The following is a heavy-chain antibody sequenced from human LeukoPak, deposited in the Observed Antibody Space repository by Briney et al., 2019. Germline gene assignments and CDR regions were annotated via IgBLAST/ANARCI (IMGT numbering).Heavy chain of an antibody. V-gene: IGHV3-53*01. CDR1: GFTVSSNY. Sequence: GGSLRLSCAASGFTVSSNYMSWVRQAPGKGLEWVSVLYSGGNTYYTDSVKGRFAISRDYSRNTVYLQMNSLRAEDTAVYYCARESGFGELFPYAFDIWGQGTVVTVSS. CDR2: LYSGGNT. D-gene: IGHD3-10*01. CDR3: ARESGFGELFPYAFDI. J-gene: IGHJ3*02.